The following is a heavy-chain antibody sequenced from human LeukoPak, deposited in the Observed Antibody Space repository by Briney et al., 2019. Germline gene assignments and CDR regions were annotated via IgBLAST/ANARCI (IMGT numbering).Heavy chain of an antibody. J-gene: IGHJ4*02. CDR2: ISGSGGST. Sequence: GGSLRLSCAASGFTFSSYAMSWVRQAPGKGLEWVSAISGSGGSTYYADSVKGRFTISRDNSKNTLSLQMNSLRAEDTAVYYCAKNMAVAGRGNFDYWGQGTLVTVSS. CDR1: GFTFSSYA. CDR3: AKNMAVAGRGNFDY. V-gene: IGHV3-23*01. D-gene: IGHD6-19*01.